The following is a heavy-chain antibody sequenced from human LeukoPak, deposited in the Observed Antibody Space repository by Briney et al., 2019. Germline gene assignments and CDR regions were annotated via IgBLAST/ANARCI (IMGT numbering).Heavy chain of an antibody. CDR2: IKQDGSVK. J-gene: IGHJ4*02. D-gene: IGHD3-16*01. Sequence: GGSLRLSCTVSGFTVSTTLMDWVRQAPGKGLEWVANIKQDGSVKHYVDSVKGRFTISRDNAKNSLFLQMDSLTAEDTAMYFCASHPYHDNNAYLNHWGQGTLVTVSS. CDR3: ASHPYHDNNAYLNH. CDR1: GFTVSTTL. V-gene: IGHV3-7*01.